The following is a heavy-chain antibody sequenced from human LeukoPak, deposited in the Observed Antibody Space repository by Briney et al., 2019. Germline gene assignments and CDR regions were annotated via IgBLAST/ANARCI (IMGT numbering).Heavy chain of an antibody. J-gene: IGHJ4*02. CDR2: IYHSGST. Sequence: SETLSLTCTVSGGSISSGGYYWSWVRQPPGKGLEWIGYIYHSGSTYYNPSLKSRITISVDRSKAQFSLKLSSVTAADTAVYYCARSPYDSSGPKLDYWGQGTLVTVSS. CDR1: GGSISSGGYY. D-gene: IGHD3-22*01. V-gene: IGHV4-30-2*01. CDR3: ARSPYDSSGPKLDY.